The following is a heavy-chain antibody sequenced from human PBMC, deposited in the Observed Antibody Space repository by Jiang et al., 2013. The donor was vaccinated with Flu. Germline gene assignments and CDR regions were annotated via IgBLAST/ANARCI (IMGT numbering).Heavy chain of an antibody. D-gene: IGHD3-3*01. CDR3: ARVSLGRVLYGAWYYYFDY. CDR1: GSDFSNYA. J-gene: IGHJ4*02. Sequence: SGGGVVQPGRSLRLSCAASGSDFSNYAIHWVRQAPGKGLEWVAVISFDGSNKYYADSVKGRFTISRDNSKNTLYLQMNSLRAEDTAVYYCARVSLGRVLYGAWYYYFDYWGQGTLVTVSS. V-gene: IGHV3-30*01. CDR2: ISFDGSNK.